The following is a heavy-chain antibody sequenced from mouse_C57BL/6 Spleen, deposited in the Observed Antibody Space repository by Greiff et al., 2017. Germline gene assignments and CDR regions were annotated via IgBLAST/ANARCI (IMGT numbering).Heavy chain of an antibody. V-gene: IGHV1-55*01. CDR2: IYPGSGST. CDR3: ARELDYYGSSYDYAMDY. J-gene: IGHJ4*01. CDR1: GYTFTSYW. Sequence: QVQLQQPGAELVKPGASVKMSCKASGYTFTSYWITWVKQRPGQGLEWIGDIYPGSGSTNYNEKFKSKATLTVDTSSSTAYMQLSSLTSEDSAVYYCARELDYYGSSYDYAMDYGGQGTSVTVSS. D-gene: IGHD1-1*01.